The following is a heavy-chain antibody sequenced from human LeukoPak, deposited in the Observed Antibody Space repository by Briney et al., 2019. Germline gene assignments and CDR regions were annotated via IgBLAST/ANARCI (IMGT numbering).Heavy chain of an antibody. Sequence: ASVKVSCKASGYTFTRYAIHWVRQAPGQRLEWMGWINAANGNTKYSEKFQGRVTITRDTSASTAYMELSSLRSEDTAMYYCAREFTMIVVVMGDNWFDPWGQGTLVTVSS. CDR3: AREFTMIVVVMGDNWFDP. CDR2: INAANGNT. D-gene: IGHD3-22*01. J-gene: IGHJ5*02. V-gene: IGHV1-3*01. CDR1: GYTFTRYA.